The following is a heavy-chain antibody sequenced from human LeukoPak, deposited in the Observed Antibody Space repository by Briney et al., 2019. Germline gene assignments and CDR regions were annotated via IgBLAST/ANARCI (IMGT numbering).Heavy chain of an antibody. CDR3: ARGHSYALHSPFDY. V-gene: IGHV4-38-2*02. J-gene: IGHJ4*02. CDR2: IYHSGST. Sequence: SETLSLTCTVSGYSISSGYYWGWIRQPPGKGLEWIGSIYHSGSTYYNPSLKRRVTISVDTSKNQFSLKLSSVTAADTAVYYCARGHSYALHSPFDYWGQGTLVTVSS. D-gene: IGHD5-18*01. CDR1: GYSISSGYY.